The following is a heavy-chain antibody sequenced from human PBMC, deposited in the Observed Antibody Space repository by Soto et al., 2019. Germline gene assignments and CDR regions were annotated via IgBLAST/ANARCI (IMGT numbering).Heavy chain of an antibody. Sequence: PGGSLRLSFAASGFTLSRDGMSWVRQAPGKGLAWGSLITDNGGSTYYEDSGKGRFTISRDTPENTLFLQMTGRRDEATAVYYGAKERATTTEFDDWGQGAMVTVSS. J-gene: IGHJ4*02. CDR1: GFTLSRDG. CDR3: AKERATTTEFDD. CDR2: ITDNGGST. V-gene: IGHV3-23*01. D-gene: IGHD4-17*01.